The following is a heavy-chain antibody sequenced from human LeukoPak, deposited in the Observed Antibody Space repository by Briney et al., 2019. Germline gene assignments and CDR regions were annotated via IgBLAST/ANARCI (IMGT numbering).Heavy chain of an antibody. D-gene: IGHD6-19*01. CDR1: GFTFSSYS. V-gene: IGHV3-48*01. CDR3: ARDSRRYPNYFDY. J-gene: IGHJ4*02. CDR2: ISSSSSTI. Sequence: GGSLRLSCAASGFTFSSYSMNWVRQAPGKGLEWVSYISSSSSTIYYADSVKGRFTISRDNAKNSLYLQTNSLRAEDTAVYYCARDSRRYPNYFDYWGQGTLVTVSS.